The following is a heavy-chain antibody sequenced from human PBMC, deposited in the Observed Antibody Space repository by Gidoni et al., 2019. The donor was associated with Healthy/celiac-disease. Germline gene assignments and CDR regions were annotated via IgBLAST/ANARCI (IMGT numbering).Heavy chain of an antibody. D-gene: IGHD3-9*01. V-gene: IGHV4-39*01. CDR3: ASGAYYDILTGYYNRDDAFDI. Sequence: QLQLQASGPGLVKPSETLSLTCTVSGGSISSSSYYWGWIRQPPGKGLEWIGSLYYSGSTYYNPSLKSRVTISVDTSKNQFSLKLSSVTAADTAVYYCASGAYYDILTGYYNRDDAFDIWGQGTMVTVSS. J-gene: IGHJ3*02. CDR2: LYYSGST. CDR1: GGSISSSSYY.